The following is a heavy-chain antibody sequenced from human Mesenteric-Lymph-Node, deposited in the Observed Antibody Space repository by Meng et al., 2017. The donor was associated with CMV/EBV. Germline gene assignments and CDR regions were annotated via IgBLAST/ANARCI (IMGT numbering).Heavy chain of an antibody. J-gene: IGHJ6*02. CDR1: GYTFTGYY. D-gene: IGHD1-26*01. Sequence: ASVKVSCKASGYTFTGYYMYWVRQAPGQGLEWVGWINPNSGATKYAQNFQGRVTMTRDTSISTAYMELSSLRSDDTAVYYCARAQTPPGGHYYLGMDVWGQGTTVTVSS. CDR3: ARAQTPPGGHYYLGMDV. CDR2: INPNSGAT. V-gene: IGHV1-2*02.